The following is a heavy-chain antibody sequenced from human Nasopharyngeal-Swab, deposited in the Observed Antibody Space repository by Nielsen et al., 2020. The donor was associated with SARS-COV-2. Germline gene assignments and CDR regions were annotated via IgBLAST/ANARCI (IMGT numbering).Heavy chain of an antibody. CDR1: GFTFSSYS. J-gene: IGHJ4*02. V-gene: IGHV3-48*04. CDR2: ISSSSSTI. Sequence: GGSLRLSCAASGFTFSSYSMNWVRQAPGKGLEWVSYISSSSSTIYYADSVKGRFTISRDNAKNSLYLQMNSLRAEDTAVYYCARGEPNHYRYNWNFEVPLDYWGQGTLVTVSS. D-gene: IGHD1-7*01. CDR3: ARGEPNHYRYNWNFEVPLDY.